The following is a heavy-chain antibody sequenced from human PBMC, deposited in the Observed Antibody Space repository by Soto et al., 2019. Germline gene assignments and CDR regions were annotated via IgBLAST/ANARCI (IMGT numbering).Heavy chain of an antibody. CDR2: ISAYNGNT. V-gene: IGHV1-18*03. J-gene: IGHJ4*02. Sequence: QVQLVQSGAEVKKPGASVKVSCKASGYTFTSYGITWVRQAPGQGLEWMGWISAYNGNTKNAQKLQGRVTRTTDTSPSTAYMELRSLRSEDMSVYYCARDSPPVDYWGQGTLVTVSS. CDR3: ARDSPPVDY. CDR1: GYTFTSYG.